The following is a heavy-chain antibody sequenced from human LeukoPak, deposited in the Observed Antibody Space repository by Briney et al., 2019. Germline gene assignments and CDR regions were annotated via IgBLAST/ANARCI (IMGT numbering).Heavy chain of an antibody. Sequence: SETLSLTCTVSGGSISSSSYYWGWIRQHPGKGLEWIGYIYYSGSTYYNPSLKSRVTISVDTSKNQFSLKLSSVTAADTAVYYCAREITGTTSYYYYYYMDVWGKGTTVTVSS. CDR3: AREITGTTSYYYYYYMDV. D-gene: IGHD1-14*01. J-gene: IGHJ6*03. V-gene: IGHV4-31*03. CDR2: IYYSGST. CDR1: GGSISSSSYY.